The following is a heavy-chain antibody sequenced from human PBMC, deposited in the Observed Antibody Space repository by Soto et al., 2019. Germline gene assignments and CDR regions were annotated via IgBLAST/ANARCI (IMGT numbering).Heavy chain of an antibody. V-gene: IGHV4-59*01. Sequence: QVQLQESGPGLVKPSETLSLTCTVSGGSISSYYWSWIRQPPGKGLEWIGFIFYSGSTSYNPSLKSRVTISIDRSEYPFSLKLNSVTAADTAVYYCASMIGDPVLSFDSWGQGTLVAVSS. D-gene: IGHD3-10*02. J-gene: IGHJ5*01. CDR1: GGSISSYY. CDR2: IFYSGST. CDR3: ASMIGDPVLSFDS.